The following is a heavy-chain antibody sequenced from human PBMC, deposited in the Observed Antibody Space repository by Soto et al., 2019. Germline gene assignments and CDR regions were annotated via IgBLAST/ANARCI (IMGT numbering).Heavy chain of an antibody. Sequence: EVQLVESGGGLVQPGGSLRLSCSASGFTFSSYSMNWVRQAPGKELEWLSYISGSGNTMYYADSVKGRFTIARDNAQKSLYLQLNNLRDDDTAMYYCARDPKSGNQKLYFVYWGQGTLVTVSS. CDR1: GFTFSSYS. CDR3: ARDPKSGNQKLYFVY. J-gene: IGHJ4*02. V-gene: IGHV3-48*02. D-gene: IGHD4-4*01. CDR2: ISGSGNTM.